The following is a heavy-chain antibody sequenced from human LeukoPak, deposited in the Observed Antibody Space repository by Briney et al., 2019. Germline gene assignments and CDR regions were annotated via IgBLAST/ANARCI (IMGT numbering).Heavy chain of an antibody. CDR1: AFTFRNYA. CDR2: ISSNGGST. CDR3: AQGLGHCSGGNCYSTTFDI. V-gene: IGHV3-23*01. Sequence: GGTLRLSCAASAFTFRNYAMSWVRQAPGKGLEWVSGISSNGGSTYYADSVKSRFSIFRDNSKKTVYLQMNSLRAEDTAVYYCAQGLGHCSGGNCYSTTFDIWGQGTMVTVSS. J-gene: IGHJ3*02. D-gene: IGHD2-15*01.